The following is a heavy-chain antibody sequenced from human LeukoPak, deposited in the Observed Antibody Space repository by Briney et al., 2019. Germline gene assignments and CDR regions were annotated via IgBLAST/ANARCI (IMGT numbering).Heavy chain of an antibody. V-gene: IGHV1-69*13. CDR1: GGTFSSYA. D-gene: IGHD1-1*01. CDR2: IIPIFGTA. J-gene: IGHJ4*02. Sequence: SVKVSFTASGGTFSSYAISWVRQAPGQGLEWMGGIIPIFGTANYAQKFQGRVTITADESTSTAYMELSSLRSEDTAVYYCARDERGLGYFDYWGQGTLVTVSS. CDR3: ARDERGLGYFDY.